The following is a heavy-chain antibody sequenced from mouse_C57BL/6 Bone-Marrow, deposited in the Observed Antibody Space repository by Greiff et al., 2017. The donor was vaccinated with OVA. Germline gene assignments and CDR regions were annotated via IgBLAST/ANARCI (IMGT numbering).Heavy chain of an antibody. CDR3: ARLRTTVVAKAY. V-gene: IGHV5-6*01. Sequence: EVQRVESGGDLVKPGGSLKLSCAASGFTFSSYGMSWVRQTPDKRLEWVATISSGGSYTYYPDSVKGRFTISRDNAKNTLYLQMSSLKSEDTAMYYCARLRTTVVAKAYWGQGTLVTVSA. CDR2: ISSGGSYT. D-gene: IGHD1-1*01. J-gene: IGHJ3*01. CDR1: GFTFSSYG.